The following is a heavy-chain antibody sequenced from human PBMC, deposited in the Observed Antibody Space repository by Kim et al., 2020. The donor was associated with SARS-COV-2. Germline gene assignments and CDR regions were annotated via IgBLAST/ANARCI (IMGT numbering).Heavy chain of an antibody. D-gene: IGHD5-18*01. CDR1: GGSISSSNW. CDR3: ARETAMAPDYFDY. J-gene: IGHJ4*02. Sequence: SETLSLTCAVSGGSISSSNWWRWVRQPPGRGLEGLGEIYHSGSTNYNPSLKSRVTISVDKSKNQFSLKLSSVTAADSAVYYCARETAMAPDYFDYWGQGTLVTVSS. CDR2: IYHSGST. V-gene: IGHV4-4*02.